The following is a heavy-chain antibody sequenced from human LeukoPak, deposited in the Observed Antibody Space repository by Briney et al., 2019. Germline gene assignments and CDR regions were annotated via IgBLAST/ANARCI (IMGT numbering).Heavy chain of an antibody. Sequence: GRSLRLSCAASGFTFSSYAMHWVRQAPGKGLEWVAVISYDGSNKYYADSVKGRFTISRDNSKNTLYLQMNSLRAEDTAVYYCARDSRPWLVLDYWGQGTLVTVSS. CDR2: ISYDGSNK. CDR3: ARDSRPWLVLDY. J-gene: IGHJ4*02. V-gene: IGHV3-30-3*01. CDR1: GFTFSSYA. D-gene: IGHD6-19*01.